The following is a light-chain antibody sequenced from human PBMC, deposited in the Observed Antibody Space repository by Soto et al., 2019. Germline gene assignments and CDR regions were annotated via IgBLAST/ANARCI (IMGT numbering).Light chain of an antibody. J-gene: IGKJ1*01. V-gene: IGKV1-5*03. Sequence: DIQMTQSPSTLSASVGDRVTITCRASQSISSWLAWYQQKPGKAHKLLIYKASSLASGVPSRFSGSGSGTEFTLTISSLQPDDFANYYWQQYNSLWTFGQGTKVEIK. CDR3: QQYNSLWT. CDR1: QSISSW. CDR2: KAS.